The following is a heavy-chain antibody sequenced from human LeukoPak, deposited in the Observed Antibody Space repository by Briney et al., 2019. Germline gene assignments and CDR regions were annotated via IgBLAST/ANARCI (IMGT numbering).Heavy chain of an antibody. J-gene: IGHJ4*02. Sequence: GGSLRLSCAASGFTFSSYAMSWVRQAPGKGLEWVSAISGSGGSTYYADSVKGRFTISRDNSKNTLYLQMNSLRAKDTAVYYCAPAPQYQLLYEGHYFDYWGQGTLVTVSS. CDR3: APAPQYQLLYEGHYFDY. D-gene: IGHD2-2*02. CDR2: ISGSGGST. CDR1: GFTFSSYA. V-gene: IGHV3-23*01.